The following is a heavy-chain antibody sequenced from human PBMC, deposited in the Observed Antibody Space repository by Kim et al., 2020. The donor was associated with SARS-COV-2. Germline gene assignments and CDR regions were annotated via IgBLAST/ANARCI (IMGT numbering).Heavy chain of an antibody. CDR1: GYTFTGYY. J-gene: IGHJ4*02. CDR2: INPNGGGT. Sequence: ASVKVSCKASGYTFTGYYMHWVRQAPGQGLEWMGRINPNGGGTNYAQKFQGRVTMTRDTSISTAYMELSRLRSDDTAVYYCARDRGGSYTQFDYWGQGTLVTVSS. D-gene: IGHD1-26*01. V-gene: IGHV1-2*06. CDR3: ARDRGGSYTQFDY.